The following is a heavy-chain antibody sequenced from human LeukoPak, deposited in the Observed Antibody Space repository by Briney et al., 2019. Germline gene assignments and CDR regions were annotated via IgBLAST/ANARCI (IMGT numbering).Heavy chain of an antibody. CDR1: GYNFISYG. CDR3: ARDQGPGGY. CDR2: ISGYSGDT. D-gene: IGHD2-15*01. Sequence: ASVRVSCKASGYNFISYGISWVRLVPGQGLEWMGWISGYSGDTNYAQTFQGRITMTTDTSTGTAYMELRSLKSDDTAVYYCARDQGPGGYWGQGTLVTVSS. V-gene: IGHV1-18*01. J-gene: IGHJ4*02.